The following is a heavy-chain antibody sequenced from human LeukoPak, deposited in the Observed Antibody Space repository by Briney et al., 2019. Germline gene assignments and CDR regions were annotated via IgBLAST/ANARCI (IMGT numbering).Heavy chain of an antibody. J-gene: IGHJ6*02. CDR3: ARNGLTGTQGYYYYGVDV. D-gene: IGHD1-7*01. CDR1: GGSIRSSYYY. V-gene: IGHV4-39*01. CDR2: IYDSGST. Sequence: SETLSLTCTVSGGSIRSSYYYWGWIRQPPGKGLEWIGSIYDSGSTYYNPSLKSRVTISVDTSKNQFSLKLNSVTAADTAVYYCARNGLTGTQGYYYYGVDVWGQGTTVTVSS.